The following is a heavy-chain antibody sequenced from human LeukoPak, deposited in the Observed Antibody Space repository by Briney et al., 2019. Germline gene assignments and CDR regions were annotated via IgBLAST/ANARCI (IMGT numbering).Heavy chain of an antibody. J-gene: IGHJ5*02. Sequence: SQTLSLTCTVSGGSINSGSYYWSWIRQPAGKGLEWIGRIFTRGSTNYNPSLKSRATLSVDTSKNQFSLKVISVTAADTAVYYCARGGYSSTYYWFDPWGQGTLVTVSS. CDR3: ARGGYSSTYYWFDP. V-gene: IGHV4-61*02. CDR1: GGSINSGSYY. CDR2: IFTRGST. D-gene: IGHD5-18*01.